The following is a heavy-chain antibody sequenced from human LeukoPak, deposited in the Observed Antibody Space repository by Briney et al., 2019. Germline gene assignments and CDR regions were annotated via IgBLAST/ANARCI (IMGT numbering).Heavy chain of an antibody. CDR3: AADPRIIVAVPAATRFAAGGY. CDR2: SNRSGGST. V-gene: IGHV1-46*01. CDR1: RCKGARCY. D-gene: IGHD2-2*01. J-gene: IGHJ4*02. Sequence: SVKVSCKPSRCKGARCYIPWVPRTAGRGLEEMGISNRSGGSTSYAQTVQGRVTMNRDTTTSTVYMVRSSLRSEDTAVYYCAADPRIIVAVPAATRFAAGGYWGQGTLVTVSS.